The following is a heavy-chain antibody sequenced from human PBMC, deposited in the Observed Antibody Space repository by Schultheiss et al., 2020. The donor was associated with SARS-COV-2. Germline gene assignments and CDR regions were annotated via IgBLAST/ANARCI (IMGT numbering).Heavy chain of an antibody. CDR2: IYYSGST. CDR1: GGSISSYY. V-gene: IGHV4-59*01. Sequence: SETLSLTCTVSGGSISSYYWSWIRQPPGKGLEWIGYIYYSGSTNYNPSLKSRVTISVDTSKNQFSLKLSSVTAADTAVYYCARDPVDIVLMVYGSTGLYMDVWGKGTTVTVSS. D-gene: IGHD2-8*01. J-gene: IGHJ6*03. CDR3: ARDPVDIVLMVYGSTGLYMDV.